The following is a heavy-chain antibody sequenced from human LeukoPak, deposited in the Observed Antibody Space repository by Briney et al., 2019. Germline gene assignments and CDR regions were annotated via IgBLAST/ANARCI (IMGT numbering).Heavy chain of an antibody. CDR2: ISAYNGNT. CDR1: GYTFTSYG. D-gene: IGHD5-24*01. CDR3: AGEGDGYNYGYFDY. V-gene: IGHV1-18*01. J-gene: IGHJ4*02. Sequence: GASVKVSCKASGYTFTSYGISWVRQAPGQGLEWMGWISAYNGNTNYAQKLQGRVTMTTDTSTSTAYMELRSLRSDDTAVYYCAGEGDGYNYGYFDYWGQGTLVTVSS.